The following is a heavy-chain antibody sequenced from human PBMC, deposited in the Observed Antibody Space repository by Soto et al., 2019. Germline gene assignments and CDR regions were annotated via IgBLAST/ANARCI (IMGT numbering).Heavy chain of an antibody. D-gene: IGHD2-21*02. CDR3: AKNPASDFRNALWYMYV. CDR2: ISYHGSIK. V-gene: IGHV3-30*18. J-gene: IGHJ6*03. CDR1: GFTFRNFG. Sequence: GESLKISFAGSGFTFRNFGIHWVRQAPGKGLGWVAYISYHGSIKYYADSVKGPFTISRDNYQHTVYLKMNSLRTEDSAVYYCAKNPASDFRNALWYMYVWGKETKVTVSS.